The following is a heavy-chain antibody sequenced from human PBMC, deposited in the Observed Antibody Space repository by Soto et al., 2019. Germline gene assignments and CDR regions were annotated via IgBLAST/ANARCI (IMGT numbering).Heavy chain of an antibody. CDR2: ISAYNGNT. CDR1: GYTFTSYG. V-gene: IGHV1-18*04. D-gene: IGHD3-22*01. Sequence: QVQLVQSGAEVKKPGASVKVSCKASGYTFTSYGISWVRQAPGQGLEWMGWISAYNGNTNYAQKLQGRVTMTTDTSTSTAYMELRSLRSDDTAVYYCARDSPRPYDSSGYYYPHFDYWGQGTLVTVSS. J-gene: IGHJ4*02. CDR3: ARDSPRPYDSSGYYYPHFDY.